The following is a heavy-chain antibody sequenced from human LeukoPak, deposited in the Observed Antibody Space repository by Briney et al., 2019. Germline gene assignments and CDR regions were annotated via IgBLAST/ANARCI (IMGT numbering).Heavy chain of an antibody. Sequence: PGGSLRLSCAGSGFTVSSNYMTWVRQAPGKGLEWVSVHYTGGTTYYADSVRGRFTISRDNFMNTVYLQMSRLRDEDTAVYYCATLKRGYGGYFDLWGRGTLVTVSS. J-gene: IGHJ2*01. CDR3: ATLKRGYGGYFDL. CDR2: HYTGGTT. CDR1: GFTVSSNY. D-gene: IGHD2-15*01. V-gene: IGHV3-66*04.